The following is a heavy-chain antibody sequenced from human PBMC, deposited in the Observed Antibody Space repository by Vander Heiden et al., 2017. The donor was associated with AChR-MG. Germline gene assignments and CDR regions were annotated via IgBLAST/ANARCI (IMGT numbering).Heavy chain of an antibody. J-gene: IGHJ6*03. Sequence: QLQLQESGPGLLQHSQTLSLTCTVSGGSINGGGNYWRRIRQGAGKWLEWICYIYNSGRTYSNPSLESRLTVSLDTSNNQFSLRLTSLTAADTAVYSCVRVNAYYYYMDVWGKGTTVTVSS. CDR3: VRVNAYYYYMDV. CDR2: IYNSGRT. V-gene: IGHV4-31*03. D-gene: IGHD2-8*01. CDR1: GGSINGGGNY.